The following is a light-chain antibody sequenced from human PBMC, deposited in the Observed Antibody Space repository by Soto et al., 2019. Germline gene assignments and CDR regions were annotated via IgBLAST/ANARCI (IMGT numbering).Light chain of an antibody. CDR1: SSDVGGYDY. CDR2: EVT. V-gene: IGLV2-14*01. Sequence: QSALTQPASVSGSPGQSITISCTGTSSDVGGYDYVSWYQQHPGKVPKFLIYEVTNRPSGVSHRFSGSKSCNTASLSISGLQAEDEADYYCTSYTSSSTYVFGTGTQLTVL. CDR3: TSYTSSSTYV. J-gene: IGLJ1*01.